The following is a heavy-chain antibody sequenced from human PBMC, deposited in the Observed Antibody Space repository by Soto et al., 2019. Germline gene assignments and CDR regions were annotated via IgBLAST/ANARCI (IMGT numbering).Heavy chain of an antibody. CDR3: ARGQRFSDWFDP. CDR2: IYTTGST. D-gene: IGHD3-3*01. J-gene: IGHJ5*02. V-gene: IGHV4-4*07. Sequence: SETLSLTCTVSGGSISTYFWSWIRQPAGGGLEWIGRIYTTGSTNYNPSLQSRVTMSLDTSNNQFSLRLTSVTAADTAVYYCARGQRFSDWFDPWGQGTLVTVSS. CDR1: GGSISTYF.